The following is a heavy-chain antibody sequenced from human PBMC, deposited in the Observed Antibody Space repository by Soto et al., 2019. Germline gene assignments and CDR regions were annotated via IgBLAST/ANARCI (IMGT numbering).Heavy chain of an antibody. Sequence: QVQLVQSGAEVKKPGASVKVSCKASGYTFTSYGISWVRQAPGQGLEWMGWISAYNGNTNYAQKLQGRVTMTTDTSTSTAYMELRSLRSDDTAVYYCAGVLYSSSWYEFGWFDPWGQGTLVTVSS. D-gene: IGHD6-13*01. V-gene: IGHV1-18*01. CDR3: AGVLYSSSWYEFGWFDP. CDR2: ISAYNGNT. CDR1: GYTFTSYG. J-gene: IGHJ5*02.